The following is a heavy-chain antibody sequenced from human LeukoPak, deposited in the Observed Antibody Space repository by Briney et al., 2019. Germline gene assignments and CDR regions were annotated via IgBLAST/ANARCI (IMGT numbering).Heavy chain of an antibody. D-gene: IGHD6-13*01. V-gene: IGHV1-69*01. CDR2: IIPIFGTA. Sequence: GGSLRLSCAASGFTFSSYAMSWVRQAPGKGLEWMGGIIPIFGTANYAQKFQGRVTITADESTSTAYMELSSLRSEDTAVYYCASYRGYSSSYFDYWGQGTLVTVSS. CDR1: GFTFSSYA. J-gene: IGHJ4*02. CDR3: ASYRGYSSSYFDY.